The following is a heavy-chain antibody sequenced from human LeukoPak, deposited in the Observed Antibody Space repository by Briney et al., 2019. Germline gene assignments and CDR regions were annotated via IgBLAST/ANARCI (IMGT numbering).Heavy chain of an antibody. CDR3: ARDRWFGELFGYYFDY. Sequence: QPGGSLRLSRAASGFTFSSYGMHWVRQAPGKGLEWVAVIWYDGSNKYYADSVKGRFTISRDNSKNTLYLQMNSLRAEDTAVYYCARDRWFGELFGYYFDYWGQGTLVTVSS. CDR1: GFTFSSYG. D-gene: IGHD3-10*01. CDR2: IWYDGSNK. V-gene: IGHV3-33*01. J-gene: IGHJ4*02.